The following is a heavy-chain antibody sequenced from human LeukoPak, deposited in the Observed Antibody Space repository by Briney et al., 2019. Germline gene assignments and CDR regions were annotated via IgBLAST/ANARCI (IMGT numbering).Heavy chain of an antibody. V-gene: IGHV6-1*01. CDR3: ARDGIAVAGTNQVDAFDI. CDR2: TYYRSKWYN. J-gene: IGHJ3*02. CDR1: GDSVSSNSAA. Sequence: SQTLSLTCAISGDSVSSNSAAWNWIRQSPSRGLEWPGRTYYRSKWYNDYAVSVKSRITINPDTSKNQFSLQLNSVTPEDTAVYYCARDGIAVAGTNQVDAFDIWGQGTMVTVSS. D-gene: IGHD6-19*01.